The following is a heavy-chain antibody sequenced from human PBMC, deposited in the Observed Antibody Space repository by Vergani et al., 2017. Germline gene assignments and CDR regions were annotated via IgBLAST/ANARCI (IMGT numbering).Heavy chain of an antibody. CDR1: EYSFGNYW. J-gene: IGHJ4*02. CDR3: ARHTTYTDS. CDR2: IYPADSDT. Sequence: EVELVQSGPEMRTPGESLTISCKCSEYSFGNYWIGWVRQMPGKGLEWMGIIYPADSDTRYSPSFQGQVTISADKSISTAFLQWDSLKASDTALYYCARHTTYTDSWGQGTLVTVSS. D-gene: IGHD1-1*01. V-gene: IGHV5-51*01.